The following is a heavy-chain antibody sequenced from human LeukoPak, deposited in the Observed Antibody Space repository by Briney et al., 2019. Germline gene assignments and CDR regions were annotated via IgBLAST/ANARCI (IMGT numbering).Heavy chain of an antibody. CDR2: IKQDGSEK. J-gene: IGHJ4*02. Sequence: GGSLRLSCAVSGLTFTDVGMAWVRQAPGKGLEWVANIKQDGSEKNYVDSVKGRFTISRDNVKNSLYLQMNSLRVEDTALYYCARDHYSSASIVFDYWGQGTLVTVSS. CDR3: ARDHYSSASIVFDY. D-gene: IGHD6-6*01. V-gene: IGHV3-7*01. CDR1: GLTFTDVG.